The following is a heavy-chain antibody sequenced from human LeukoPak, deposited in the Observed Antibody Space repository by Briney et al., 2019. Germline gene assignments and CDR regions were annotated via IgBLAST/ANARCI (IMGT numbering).Heavy chain of an antibody. D-gene: IGHD2-15*01. CDR2: IKSDGTTI. CDR3: AGEDSDVVKDGPYI. V-gene: IGHV3-74*01. J-gene: IGHJ3*02. Sequence: GGSLRLSCAASGFTLSRYWMHWVRQTPGKGLVWVSRIKSDGTTISYADSVKGRSTISRDSAKNTLYQQMNSLRTEDTALYYCAGEDSDVVKDGPYIWGHGTMVTVSS. CDR1: GFTLSRYW.